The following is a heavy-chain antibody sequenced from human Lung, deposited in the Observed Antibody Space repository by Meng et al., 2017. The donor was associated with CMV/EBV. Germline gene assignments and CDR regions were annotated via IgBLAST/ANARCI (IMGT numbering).Heavy chain of an antibody. J-gene: IGHJ6*02. CDR1: GYTFTGYN. V-gene: IGHV1-2*02. Sequence: ASVXVSXKASGYTFTGYNIHWVRQAPGQGLEWMGWINPHSGDTKYSEKFEGRVTLTRDTSISTAYMELSRLRSDDTAVFFCARLFQTTLVTNYYYGMDVWXQGTTVTVSS. D-gene: IGHD3-10*01. CDR3: ARLFQTTLVTNYYYGMDV. CDR2: INPHSGDT.